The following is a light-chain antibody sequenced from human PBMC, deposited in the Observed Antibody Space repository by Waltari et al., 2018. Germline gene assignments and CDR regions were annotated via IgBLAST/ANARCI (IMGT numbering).Light chain of an antibody. CDR2: DAS. V-gene: IGKV3-11*01. CDR3: QQRSNWPLYT. J-gene: IGKJ2*01. Sequence: EIVLIQSPATPSLSPGERATLSCRASQSVSSYLAWYQQKPGQAPRLLIYDASNRATGIPARFSGSGSGTDFTLTISSLEPEDFAVYYCQQRSNWPLYTFGQGTKLEIK. CDR1: QSVSSY.